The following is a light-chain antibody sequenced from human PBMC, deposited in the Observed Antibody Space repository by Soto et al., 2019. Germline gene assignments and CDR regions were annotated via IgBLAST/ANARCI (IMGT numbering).Light chain of an antibody. CDR2: EVY. V-gene: IGLV2-8*01. CDR3: CSYAGRNTYV. Sequence: QSVLTQPPSASGSTGQSVTISCTGTSSDVGDYNYVAWYQQYPDKAPRLIIYEVYERPSGVPDRFSGSKSGNTAFLTVSGLQTEDEADYYCCSYAGRNTYVFGTGTKLTVL. CDR1: SSDVGDYNY. J-gene: IGLJ1*01.